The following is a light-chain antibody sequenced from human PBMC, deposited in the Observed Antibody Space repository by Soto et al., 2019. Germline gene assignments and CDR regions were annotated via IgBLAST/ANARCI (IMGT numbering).Light chain of an antibody. J-gene: IGKJ4*01. CDR2: DTS. Sequence: DIVLTQSPATLSLSPGERATLSCGASQSITNNYLAWYHQKPGLAPRLLIYDTSKRATGIPDRFSGSGSGTDFTLTISRLEPEDFAAYYCQQFGSLITFGGGTKVEIK. V-gene: IGKV3D-20*01. CDR3: QQFGSLIT. CDR1: QSITNNY.